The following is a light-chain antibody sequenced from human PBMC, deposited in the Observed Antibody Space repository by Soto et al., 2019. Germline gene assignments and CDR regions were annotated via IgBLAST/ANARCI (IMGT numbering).Light chain of an antibody. J-gene: IGKJ3*01. CDR3: QQYNKWLFT. CDR1: QSVSSN. V-gene: IGKV3-15*01. Sequence: EIVMTQSPVTLSVSPGERATLSCRASQSVSSNLAWYQQKPGQAPRLLIYGASTRATGIPARFSGSGSGTAFTLTISSLQSEDFAVYYCQQYNKWLFTFGPGTKVDIK. CDR2: GAS.